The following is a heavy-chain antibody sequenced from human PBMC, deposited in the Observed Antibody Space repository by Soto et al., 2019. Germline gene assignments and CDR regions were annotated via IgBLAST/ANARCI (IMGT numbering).Heavy chain of an antibody. CDR1: GYSFSSYW. D-gene: IGHD1-1*01. V-gene: IGHV5-10-1*01. Sequence: SLKISFKGSGYSFSSYWISWVRQMPGKGLEWMGRIDPSDYYSNNSPSFQGHVTISADTSINTAYLHWSSLKASDTAIYYCARRLSGPKEEYNAYYFYGLDVWGQGTTVTVSS. J-gene: IGHJ6*02. CDR3: ARRLSGPKEEYNAYYFYGLDV. CDR2: IDPSDYYS.